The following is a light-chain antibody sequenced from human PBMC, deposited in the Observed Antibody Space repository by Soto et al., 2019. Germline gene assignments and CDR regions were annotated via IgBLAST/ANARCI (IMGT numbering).Light chain of an antibody. J-gene: IGKJ5*01. Sequence: EIVLPQSPATLSLSPGERATLSCRASQSVSSYLAWYQQKPGQAPRLLIYDASNRATGIPARFSGSGSGTDFPLTISRLEPEDFAVYYCQQRSNWPLTFGPGTRLEIK. CDR3: QQRSNWPLT. CDR1: QSVSSY. V-gene: IGKV3-11*01. CDR2: DAS.